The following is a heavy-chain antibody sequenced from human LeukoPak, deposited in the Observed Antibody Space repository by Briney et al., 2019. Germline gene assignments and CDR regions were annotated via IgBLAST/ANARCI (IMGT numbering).Heavy chain of an antibody. D-gene: IGHD2-2*02. J-gene: IGHJ4*02. Sequence: SGGSLRLSCAASGFTFSSYSMNWVRQVPGKGLEWVSSIISSGRNIYYADSVKGRFTISRDNAKNSLYLQMHSLRAEDTAVYYFGRESGGYCSTTSCYKGYFDYWGQGTLVTVSS. V-gene: IGHV3-21*01. CDR1: GFTFSSYS. CDR3: GRESGGYCSTTSCYKGYFDY. CDR2: IISSGRNI.